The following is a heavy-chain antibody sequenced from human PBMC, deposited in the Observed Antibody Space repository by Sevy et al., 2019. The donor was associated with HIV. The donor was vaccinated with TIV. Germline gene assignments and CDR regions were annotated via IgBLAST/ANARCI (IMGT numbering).Heavy chain of an antibody. Sequence: GGSLRLSCAASGFTFSTYSMNWVRQAPGKGLEWVSYISSSSRTIFYADSVKGRFTISRDNAKKSLYLQMDSLTAEDTALYYCARDEQTYGDYDYFDYWGQGTLVTVSS. CDR3: ARDEQTYGDYDYFDY. V-gene: IGHV3-48*01. J-gene: IGHJ4*02. CDR1: GFTFSTYS. CDR2: ISSSSRTI. D-gene: IGHD4-17*01.